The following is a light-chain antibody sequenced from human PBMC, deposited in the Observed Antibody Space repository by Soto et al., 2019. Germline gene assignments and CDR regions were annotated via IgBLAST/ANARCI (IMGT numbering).Light chain of an antibody. J-gene: IGLJ2*01. CDR1: SSDVGAYNY. CDR2: EVN. V-gene: IGLV2-8*01. CDR3: TSYAGDNTAVV. Sequence: QSALTQPPSASGSPGQSVTISCTGTSSDVGAYNYVSWYQHHPGKAPKLMIYEVNKRPSGVPDRFSGSKSGNTASLTVSGLQAEDEADYYCTSYAGDNTAVVFGGGTKVTVL.